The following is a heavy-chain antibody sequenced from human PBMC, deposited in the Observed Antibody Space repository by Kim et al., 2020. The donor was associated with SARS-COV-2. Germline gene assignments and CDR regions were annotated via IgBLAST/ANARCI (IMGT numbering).Heavy chain of an antibody. CDR2: INHSGST. D-gene: IGHD2-15*01. V-gene: IGHV4-34*01. CDR1: GGSFSGYY. J-gene: IGHJ4*02. CDR3: ATSQRGYCSGGSCYSRLYYFDY. Sequence: SETLSLTCAVYGGSFSGYYWSWIRQPPGKGLEWIGEINHSGSTNYNPSLKSRVTISVDTSKNQFSLKLSSVTAADTAVYYCATSQRGYCSGGSCYSRLYYFDYWGQGTLVTVSS.